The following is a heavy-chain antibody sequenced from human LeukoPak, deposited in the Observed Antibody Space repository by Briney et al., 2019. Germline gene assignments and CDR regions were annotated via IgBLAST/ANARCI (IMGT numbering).Heavy chain of an antibody. J-gene: IGHJ4*02. CDR2: INHSGSA. CDR3: ARGGFAYYYDSSGYYYFDY. CDR1: GGSFSGYY. D-gene: IGHD3-22*01. V-gene: IGHV4-34*01. Sequence: SETLSLTCAVYGGSFSGYYWSWIRQPPGKGLEWIGEINHSGSANYNPSLKSRVTISVDTSKNQFSLKLSSVTAADTAVYYCARGGFAYYYDSSGYYYFDYWGQGTLVTVSS.